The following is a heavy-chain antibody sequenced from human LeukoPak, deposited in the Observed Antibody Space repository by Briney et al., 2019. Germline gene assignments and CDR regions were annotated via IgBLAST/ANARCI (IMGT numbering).Heavy chain of an antibody. CDR2: IYTSGST. CDR3: ARDGPPYCSSTSCYWWFDP. D-gene: IGHD2-2*01. Sequence: SETLSLTCTVSGGSISSYYWSWIRQPAGKGLEWIGRIYTSGSTNYNPSLKSRVTMSVDTSKNQFSLKLSSVTAADTAVYYCARDGPPYCSSTSCYWWFDPWGQGTLVTVSS. CDR1: GGSISSYY. J-gene: IGHJ5*02. V-gene: IGHV4-4*07.